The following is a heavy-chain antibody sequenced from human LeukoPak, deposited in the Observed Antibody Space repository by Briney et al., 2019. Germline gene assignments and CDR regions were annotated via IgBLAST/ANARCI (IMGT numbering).Heavy chain of an antibody. CDR1: GITFSSYG. V-gene: IGHV3-23*01. D-gene: IGHD3-22*01. Sequence: PGGSLRLSCAASGITFSSYGMHWVRQAPGKGLEWVSTIGGSGGSTYYADSVRGRFIVPRDNSKNMLYLQMNSLRAEDTAVYYCAQDYYDSGGYYHPYGSLGQGTLVTVSS. CDR2: IGGSGGST. CDR3: AQDYYDSGGYYHPYGS. J-gene: IGHJ5*02.